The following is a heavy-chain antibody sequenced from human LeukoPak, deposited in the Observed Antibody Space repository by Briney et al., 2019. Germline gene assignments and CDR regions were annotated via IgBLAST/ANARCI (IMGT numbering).Heavy chain of an antibody. CDR1: GGSISSSNW. Sequence: SETLSLTCAVSGGSISSSNWWSWVRQPPGKGLEWFGEIYHGGSTNYNPSLKSRVAMSVDRSRNQFSLQLSSVTAADTAVYYCAKGEDHGSGTVHFASWGQGTLVTVSS. CDR3: AKGEDHGSGTVHFAS. D-gene: IGHD3-10*01. V-gene: IGHV4-4*02. CDR2: IYHGGST. J-gene: IGHJ4*02.